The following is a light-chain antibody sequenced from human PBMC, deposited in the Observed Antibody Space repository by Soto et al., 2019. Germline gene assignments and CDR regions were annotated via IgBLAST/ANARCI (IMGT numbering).Light chain of an antibody. CDR3: QQYGSSPYT. Sequence: EIVLTQSPGTLSLSPGERATLSCRASQSVSSSYLAWYQQKPGQAPRLLIYGASSRATRIPDRFSGSGSETDFTLTISRLEPEDFAVYYCQQYGSSPYTFGQGTKLEIK. CDR2: GAS. J-gene: IGKJ2*01. V-gene: IGKV3-20*01. CDR1: QSVSSSY.